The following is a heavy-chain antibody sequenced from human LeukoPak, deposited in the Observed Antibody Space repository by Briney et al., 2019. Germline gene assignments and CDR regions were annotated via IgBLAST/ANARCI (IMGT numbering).Heavy chain of an antibody. D-gene: IGHD1-26*01. CDR1: GFTFKGYG. CDR2: TLYDGSNK. CDR3: ARGASGGANTRDP. V-gene: IGHV3-33*01. J-gene: IGHJ5*02. Sequence: SGRSLRLSCLASGFTFKGYGMHGGRQAPDKGLWRVAMTLYDGSNKYYADSVKGRFTISRDNSKNTVSLQMNSWRVEDAAVYYCARGASGGANTRDPWGQGTLATVSS.